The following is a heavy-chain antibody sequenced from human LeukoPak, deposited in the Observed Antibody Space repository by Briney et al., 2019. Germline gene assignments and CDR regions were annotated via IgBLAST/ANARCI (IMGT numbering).Heavy chain of an antibody. V-gene: IGHV1-3*01. J-gene: IGHJ4*02. Sequence: GASVKVSCKASGYTFSDYAMHWVRQAPGQRFEWMGWIDAGNGDTRYSQKFQGRVTITRDTSATTAFMELSSLRSEDAAVYYCARDSGSGNNDYWGQGTLVTVSS. CDR3: ARDSGSGNNDY. D-gene: IGHD1-26*01. CDR1: GYTFSDYA. CDR2: IDAGNGDT.